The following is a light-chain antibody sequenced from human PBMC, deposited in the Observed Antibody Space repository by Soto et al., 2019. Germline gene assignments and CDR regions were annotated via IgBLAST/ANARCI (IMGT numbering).Light chain of an antibody. Sequence: QSVLTQPPSVSGAPGQRVTISCTGSSSNIGAGYDVHWYQQLPGTAPKLLIYGNSNRPSGVPDRFSGSKSGTSGSLAITGLQAEDEADYYCQSYDSSLSAVFGGGTQLTVL. CDR1: SSNIGAGYD. CDR2: GNS. J-gene: IGLJ7*01. CDR3: QSYDSSLSAV. V-gene: IGLV1-40*01.